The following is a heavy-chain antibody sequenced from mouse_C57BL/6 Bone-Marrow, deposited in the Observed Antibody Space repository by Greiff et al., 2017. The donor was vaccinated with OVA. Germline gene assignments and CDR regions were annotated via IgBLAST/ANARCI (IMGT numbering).Heavy chain of an antibody. CDR3: ARNDGYYGAY. V-gene: IGHV5-6*02. J-gene: IGHJ3*01. Sequence: DVKLVESGGDLVKPGGSLKLSCAASGFTFSSYGMSWVRQTPDKRLEWVATISSGGSYTYYPDSVKGRFTISRDNAKNTLYLQMSSLKSEDTAMYYCARNDGYYGAYWGQGTLVTVSA. CDR1: GFTFSSYG. D-gene: IGHD2-3*01. CDR2: ISSGGSYT.